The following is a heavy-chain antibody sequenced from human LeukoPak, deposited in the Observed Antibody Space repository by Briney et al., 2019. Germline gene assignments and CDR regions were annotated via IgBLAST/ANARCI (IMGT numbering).Heavy chain of an antibody. CDR2: TNAGNGNR. V-gene: IGHV1-3*01. Sequence: VASVKVSCKASGYTFTIYAMHWVRQAPGQRVEWMGWTNAGNGNRKYSQKFQGRVTFTRDTSASTAYMELSSLRSEDTAVYYCARYRYCTTTPCYAFDYWGQGTLVTVSS. J-gene: IGHJ4*02. CDR3: ARYRYCTTTPCYAFDY. CDR1: GYTFTIYA. D-gene: IGHD2-2*01.